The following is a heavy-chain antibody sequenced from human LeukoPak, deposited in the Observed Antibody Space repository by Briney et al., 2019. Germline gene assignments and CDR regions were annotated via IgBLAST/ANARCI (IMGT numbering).Heavy chain of an antibody. Sequence: GGSLRLSCEASGFTFSRYSMNWVRQAPGKGLEWVSSISSSMALYYADSVKGRFTISRDNAKNSLYLQMNSLRAEDTAVYYCARRDYGMDVWGQGTTVTVSS. CDR2: ISSSMAL. V-gene: IGHV3-21*03. J-gene: IGHJ6*02. CDR1: GFTFSRYS. CDR3: ARRDYGMDV.